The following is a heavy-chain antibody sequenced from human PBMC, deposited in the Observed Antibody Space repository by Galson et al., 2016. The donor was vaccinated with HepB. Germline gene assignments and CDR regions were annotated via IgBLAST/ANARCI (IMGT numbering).Heavy chain of an antibody. J-gene: IGHJ5*02. CDR2: IDTDGDT. V-gene: IGHV3-13*01. CDR1: GFTFSTYD. CDR3: ARGMITMARGPEPYNWFDP. D-gene: IGHD3-10*01. Sequence: SLRLSCAASGFTFSTYDMHWVRQVPGKSLEWVSAIDTDGDTYYPGSVKGRFTISRENAKNSLYLQMNSLRAGDTAVYYCARGMITMARGPEPYNWFDPWGQGTLVTVSS.